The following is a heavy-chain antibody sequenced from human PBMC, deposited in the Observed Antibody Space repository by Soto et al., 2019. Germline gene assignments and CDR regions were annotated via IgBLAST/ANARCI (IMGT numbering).Heavy chain of an antibody. CDR3: ARRGIVVVPAAIQLRNPDYYYYMDV. CDR2: MNPNSGNT. D-gene: IGHD2-2*01. CDR1: GYTFTSYD. Sequence: GASVKVSCKASGYTFTSYDINWVRQATGQGLEWMGWMNPNSGNTGYAQKFQGRVTMTRNTSISTAYMELSSLRSEDTAVYYCARRGIVVVPAAIQLRNPDYYYYMDVWGKGTTVTVAS. J-gene: IGHJ6*03. V-gene: IGHV1-8*01.